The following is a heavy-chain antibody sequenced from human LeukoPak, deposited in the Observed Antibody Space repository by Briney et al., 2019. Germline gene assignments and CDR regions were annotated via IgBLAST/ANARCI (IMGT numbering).Heavy chain of an antibody. V-gene: IGHV4-59*01. CDR3: ARSPVRIAAPGRALDY. J-gene: IGHJ4*02. CDR1: GGSISSYY. D-gene: IGHD6-13*01. Sequence: SETLSLTCTVSGGSISSYYWSWIRQPPGKGLEWIGYIYYTGSTNYNPSLKSRVTISVDASKSQLSLELSSVTVADTAVYYCARSPVRIAAPGRALDYWGQGTLVTVSS. CDR2: IYYTGST.